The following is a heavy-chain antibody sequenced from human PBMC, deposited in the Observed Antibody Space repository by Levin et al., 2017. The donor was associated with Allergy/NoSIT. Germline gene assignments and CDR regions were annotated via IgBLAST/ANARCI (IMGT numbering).Heavy chain of an antibody. Sequence: SETLSLTCTVSGGSISSSSYYWGWIRQPPGKGLEWIGSIYYSGSTYYNPSLKSRVTISVDTSKNQFSLKLSSVTAADTAVYYCARDGDSSGYYSYYYYGMDVWGQGTTVTVSS. V-gene: IGHV4-39*07. D-gene: IGHD3-22*01. J-gene: IGHJ6*02. CDR3: ARDGDSSGYYSYYYYGMDV. CDR2: IYYSGST. CDR1: GGSISSSSYY.